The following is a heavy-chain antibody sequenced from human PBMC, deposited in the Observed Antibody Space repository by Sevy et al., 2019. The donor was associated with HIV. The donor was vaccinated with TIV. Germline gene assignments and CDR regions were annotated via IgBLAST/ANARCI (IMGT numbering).Heavy chain of an antibody. J-gene: IGHJ6*02. V-gene: IGHV3-33*01. D-gene: IGHD3-3*01. Sequence: GGSLRLSCAASGFTLSSYGMHRVRQAPGKGLEWVAVIRYDGSNKYYADSVKGRFTISRDNSKNTLYLQMNSLRAEDTAVYYCARDRLGITISAEWGGGMDVWGQGTTVTVSS. CDR1: GFTLSSYG. CDR3: ARDRLGITISAEWGGGMDV. CDR2: IRYDGSNK.